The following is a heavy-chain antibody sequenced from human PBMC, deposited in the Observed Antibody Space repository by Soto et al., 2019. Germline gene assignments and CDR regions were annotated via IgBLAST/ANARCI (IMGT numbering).Heavy chain of an antibody. J-gene: IGHJ6*03. CDR3: AKGGAASYYYYMDV. CDR2: ISDSGVNI. D-gene: IGHD2-15*01. V-gene: IGHV3-23*01. CDR1: GFTFSSYA. Sequence: GGSLRLSCAASGFTFSSYAMSWVRQGPGRGLEWVSSISDSGVNINYADSVKGRFTISRDNSMNTLYLQMNSLRAEDTAVYYCAKGGAASYYYYMDVCGKGTSVTVSS.